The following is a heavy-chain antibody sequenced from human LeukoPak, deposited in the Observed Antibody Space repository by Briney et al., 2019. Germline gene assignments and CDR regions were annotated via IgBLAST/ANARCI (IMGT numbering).Heavy chain of an antibody. CDR2: ISSSGSTI. D-gene: IGHD4-17*01. V-gene: IGHV3-11*01. CDR3: AREGHYVGDYHYGMDV. CDR1: GFTFSDFY. J-gene: IGHJ6*02. Sequence: GGSLRLSCAASGFTFSDFYMSWIRQAPGKGLEWVSYISSSGSTIYYADSVKGRFTISRDNAKNSLYLQMNSLRAEDTAVYYCAREGHYVGDYHYGMDVWGQGTTVTVSS.